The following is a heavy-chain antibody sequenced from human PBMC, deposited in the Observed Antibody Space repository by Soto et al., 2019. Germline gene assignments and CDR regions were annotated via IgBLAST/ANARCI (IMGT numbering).Heavy chain of an antibody. V-gene: IGHV4-34*01. D-gene: IGHD3-9*01. CDR2: IHDRGSI. Sequence: QVQLQQWGAGPLRPLETLSLTCGVSGGSFSGYYWAWIRQSPGKGLEWIGEIHDRGSINYNPALKSRVSIPVVPSKNHYSLHLRSVTAADTAVYFCARESHDILTGPPWVWYFDLWGRGTLVTVSS. CDR1: GGSFSGYY. J-gene: IGHJ2*01. CDR3: ARESHDILTGPPWVWYFDL.